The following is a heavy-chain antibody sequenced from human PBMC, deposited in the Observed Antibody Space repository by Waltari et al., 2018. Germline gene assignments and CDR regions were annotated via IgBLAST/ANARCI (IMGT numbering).Heavy chain of an antibody. D-gene: IGHD3-10*01. CDR3: ATNHYGTGKGWFDP. J-gene: IGHJ5*02. V-gene: IGHV4-31*03. CDR1: GGSIRSGGYY. Sequence: QVQLQESGPGLVQASETLSLTCTVPGGSIRSGGYYWSWLRQHPGQGLEWIGYIYYTGRTDYNPSLKSRVSISVETSKNQFSLKLSSVTAADTAVYYCATNHYGTGKGWFDPWGQGTPVTVSS. CDR2: IYYTGRT.